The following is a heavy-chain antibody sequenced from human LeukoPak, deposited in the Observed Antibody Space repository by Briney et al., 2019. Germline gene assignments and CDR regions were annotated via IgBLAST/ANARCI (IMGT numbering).Heavy chain of an antibody. V-gene: IGHV4-39*01. J-gene: IGHJ4*02. CDR1: GGSISSSSYY. D-gene: IGHD2-2*01. CDR3: ARPQGFQLLDFEY. Sequence: SETLSLTCTVPGGSISSSSYYWGWIRQPPGKGLEWIGSIYYSGSTYYNPSLKSRVTISVDTSKNQFSLKLSSVTAADTAVYYCARPQGFQLLDFEYWGQGTLVTVSS. CDR2: IYYSGST.